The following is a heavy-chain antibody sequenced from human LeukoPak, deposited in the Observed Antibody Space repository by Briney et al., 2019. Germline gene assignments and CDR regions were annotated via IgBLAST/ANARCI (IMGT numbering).Heavy chain of an antibody. Sequence: PGGSLRLSCAASGFTFSSYAMSWARQAPGKGLEWISGISKSGDNTQYADSVKGRFTISRDNSKNTLYLQMNSLRAEDTAVYYCAKDSPYGGSFYYIDYWGQGTLVTVSS. J-gene: IGHJ4*02. CDR1: GFTFSSYA. D-gene: IGHD2/OR15-2a*01. CDR2: ISKSGDNT. V-gene: IGHV3-23*01. CDR3: AKDSPYGGSFYYIDY.